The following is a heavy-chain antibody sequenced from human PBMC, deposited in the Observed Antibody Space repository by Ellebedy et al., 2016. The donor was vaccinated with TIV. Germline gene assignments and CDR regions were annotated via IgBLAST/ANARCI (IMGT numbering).Heavy chain of an antibody. Sequence: AASVKVSCKASGGTFSNYVLSWVRQAPGQGLEWMGRIIPILGIANYAQKFQGRVTITADKSTSTAYMELSSLRTEDMAVFYCARTVSYSSGWYGYWGQGTLVTVSS. CDR1: GGTFSNYV. CDR3: ARTVSYSSGWYGY. J-gene: IGHJ4*02. V-gene: IGHV1-69*04. D-gene: IGHD6-19*01. CDR2: IIPILGIA.